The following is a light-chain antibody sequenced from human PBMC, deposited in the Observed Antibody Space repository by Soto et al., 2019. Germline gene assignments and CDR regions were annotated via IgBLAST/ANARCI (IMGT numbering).Light chain of an antibody. CDR2: GAY. V-gene: IGKV3-20*01. J-gene: IGKJ1*01. CDR1: QTVTSNY. Sequence: EIVLTQSPGTLSLSPGERATLSCRASQTVTSNYLAWYQRKPGQAPRLLIYGAYSRETDIPDRFSGSGSGTDFTLTITRLEPEDFEVFFCQKYAGFPSTFGQGTKVEIK. CDR3: QKYAGFPST.